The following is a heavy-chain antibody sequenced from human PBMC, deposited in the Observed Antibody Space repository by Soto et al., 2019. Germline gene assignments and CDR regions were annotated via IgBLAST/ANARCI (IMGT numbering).Heavy chain of an antibody. CDR2: INHSGST. J-gene: IGHJ4*02. CDR3: ARGFWYSSSWQGANFDY. D-gene: IGHD6-13*01. Sequence: ASETLSLTCAVYGGSFSGYYWSWIRQPPGRGLEWIGEINHSGSTNYNPSLKSRVTISVDTSKNQFSLKLSSVTAADTAVYYCARGFWYSSSWQGANFDYWGQGTLVTVSS. CDR1: GGSFSGYY. V-gene: IGHV4-34*01.